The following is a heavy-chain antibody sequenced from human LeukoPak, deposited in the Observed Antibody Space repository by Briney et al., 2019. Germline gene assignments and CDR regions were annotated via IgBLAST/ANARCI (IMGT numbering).Heavy chain of an antibody. CDR3: ARGYGSGPYYYYGMDV. J-gene: IGHJ6*02. Sequence: PSQTLSLTCAVSGGSISSGGYSWSWIRQPPGQGLEWIGYICHSGSTYYNPSLKSRVTISVDRSKNQFSLKLSSVTAADTAVYYCARGYGSGPYYYYGMDVWGQGTTVTVSS. CDR2: ICHSGST. CDR1: GGSISSGGYS. D-gene: IGHD3-10*01. V-gene: IGHV4-30-2*01.